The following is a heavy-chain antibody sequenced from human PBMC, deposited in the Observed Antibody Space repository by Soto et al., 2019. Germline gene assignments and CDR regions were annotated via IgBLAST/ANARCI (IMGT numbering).Heavy chain of an antibody. CDR1: GGSFSGYY. CDR3: ARGGGYYYDSSAGY. J-gene: IGHJ4*02. D-gene: IGHD3-22*01. CDR2: INHSGST. Sequence: PSDTLSLTCAVYGGSFSGYYWSWIRQPPGKGLEWIGEINHSGSTNYNPSLKSRVTISVDTSKNQFSLKLSSVTAADTAVYYCARGGGYYYDSSAGYWGEGTLVTVSS. V-gene: IGHV4-34*01.